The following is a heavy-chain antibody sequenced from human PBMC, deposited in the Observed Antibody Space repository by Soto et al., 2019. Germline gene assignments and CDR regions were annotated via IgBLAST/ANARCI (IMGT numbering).Heavy chain of an antibody. V-gene: IGHV1-3*04. CDR2: IHTGNGAT. D-gene: IGHD6-13*01. CDR1: GYTFTSYT. J-gene: IGHJ5*02. Sequence: VQLVQSGAEVKKPGASVKVSCKASGYTFTSYTMYWVRQAPGQRLEWIGWIHTGNGATKYSQKFQGRVTITRDTSASTADMELSSLTYEDTAVYYCTRAQGIGAAAFDYFDPWGQGTLVTVSS. CDR3: TRAQGIGAAAFDYFDP.